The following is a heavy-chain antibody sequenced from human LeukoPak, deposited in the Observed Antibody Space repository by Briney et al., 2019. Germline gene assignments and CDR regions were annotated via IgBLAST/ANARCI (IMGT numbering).Heavy chain of an antibody. CDR1: GGTFNTYT. V-gene: IGHV1-69*01. J-gene: IGHJ3*01. CDR3: AREGTYSASGSQNRRSRAFDV. D-gene: IGHD3-10*01. Sequence: SVKVSCTASGGTFNTYTITWVRQAPGQGFEWMGGIIPIFGTTNYAQKFQGRVTITADESTSTAYMELTSLRSEDTAVYFCAREGTYSASGSQNRRSRAFDVWGQGTMVTVSS. CDR2: IIPIFGTT.